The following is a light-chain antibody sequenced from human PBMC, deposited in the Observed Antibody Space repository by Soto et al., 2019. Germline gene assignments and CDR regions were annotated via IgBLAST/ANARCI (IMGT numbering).Light chain of an antibody. V-gene: IGKV1-5*03. CDR2: KAS. CDR3: QQKGT. J-gene: IGKJ1*01. Sequence: DIQMTQSPSTLSASVGDRDTITCRASQSISSWLAWYQQKPGKAPKLLIYKASSLESGVPSRFSGSGSGTEFTLTISSPQPDDFANYYCQQKGTFGQGTKVDIK. CDR1: QSISSW.